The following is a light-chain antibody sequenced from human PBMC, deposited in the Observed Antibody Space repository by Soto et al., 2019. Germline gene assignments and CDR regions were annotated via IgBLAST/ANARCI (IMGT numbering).Light chain of an antibody. Sequence: QSVLTQPASVSGSPGQSITISCTGTSSDVGGYNYVSWYQQHPGKAPKLMIYDVSNRPSGVSNRLSGSKSGNTASLTISGLQAEDEADYYCSSYTSSSTYVFGTGTQLTVL. V-gene: IGLV2-14*01. CDR2: DVS. J-gene: IGLJ1*01. CDR3: SSYTSSSTYV. CDR1: SSDVGGYNY.